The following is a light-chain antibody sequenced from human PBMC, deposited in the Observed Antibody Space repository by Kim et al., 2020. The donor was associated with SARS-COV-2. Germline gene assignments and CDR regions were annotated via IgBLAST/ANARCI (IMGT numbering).Light chain of an antibody. CDR1: QGINRY. CDR2: ASS. CDR3: QKLDSYPFT. V-gene: IGKV1-9*01. J-gene: IGKJ4*01. Sequence: ASLRDRVTITCRASQGINRYLVWYQQKPRKAPKLLIYASSTLQSGVPSRFSGSGSGTEFTLTISSLQPEDFATYYCQKLDSYPFTFGGGTKVDIK.